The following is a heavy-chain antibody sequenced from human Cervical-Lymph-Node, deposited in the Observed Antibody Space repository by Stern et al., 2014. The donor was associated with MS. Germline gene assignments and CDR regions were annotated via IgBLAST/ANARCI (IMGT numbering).Heavy chain of an antibody. D-gene: IGHD1-1*01. J-gene: IGHJ6*02. V-gene: IGHV1-69*06. CDR3: ARDNDDNGMDV. Sequence: QVQLVQSGAEVKNPGSSVQVACMASGGTFRNYGVSWVRQAPGQGLDWMGGTIPIFGTTHYAQKFQGRVAITADNSMSTVYMELTGLTSADTAVYYCARDNDDNGMDVWGQGTTVTVSS. CDR2: TIPIFGTT. CDR1: GGTFRNYG.